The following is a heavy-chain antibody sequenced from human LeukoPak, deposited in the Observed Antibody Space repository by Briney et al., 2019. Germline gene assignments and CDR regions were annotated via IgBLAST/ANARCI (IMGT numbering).Heavy chain of an antibody. Sequence: GASVKVSCKASGYTFTSYGISWVRQAPGQGLEWMGWINPNSGGTNYAQKFQGRVTMTRDTSISTAYMELSRLRSDDTAVYYCARGTHSRGYSYGSNYWGQGTLVTVSS. CDR2: INPNSGGT. V-gene: IGHV1-2*02. CDR3: ARGTHSRGYSYGSNY. CDR1: GYTFTSYG. J-gene: IGHJ4*02. D-gene: IGHD5-18*01.